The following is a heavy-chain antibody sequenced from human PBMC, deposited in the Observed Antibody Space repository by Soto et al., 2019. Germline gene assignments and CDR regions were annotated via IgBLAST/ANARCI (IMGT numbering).Heavy chain of an antibody. CDR2: ISQSGST. V-gene: IGHV4-30-2*01. CDR1: GGPISSGGYS. CDR3: ARGAADTAMVDS. D-gene: IGHD5-18*01. J-gene: IGHJ4*02. Sequence: SETLSLTCVVSGGPISSGGYSWTWIRQPPGRGLEWIGYISQSGSTFYNPSLKSRVTISIHTSKSQFSLQLTSVTAADTAVYYCARGAADTAMVDSWGQGTLVTVSS.